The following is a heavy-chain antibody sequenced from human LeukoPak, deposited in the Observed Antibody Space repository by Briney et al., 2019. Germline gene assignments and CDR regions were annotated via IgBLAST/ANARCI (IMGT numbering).Heavy chain of an antibody. CDR3: ARDRYYDSSGYIFDY. CDR2: INPNSGGT. D-gene: IGHD3-22*01. J-gene: IGHJ4*02. CDR1: GYTFTGYY. V-gene: IGHV1-2*02. Sequence: ASVKVSCKACGYTFTGYYMHWVRQAPGQGVEWMGWINPNSGGTNYAQKFQGRVTMTRDTSISTAYMELSRLRSDDTAVYYCARDRYYDSSGYIFDYWGQGTLVTVSS.